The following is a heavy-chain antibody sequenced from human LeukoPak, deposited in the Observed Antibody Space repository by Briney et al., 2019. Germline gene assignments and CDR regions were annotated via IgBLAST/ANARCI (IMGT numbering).Heavy chain of an antibody. Sequence: GGSLRVSCAASGFTFSSYDMHWVRQATGKGLEWVSAIGTAGDTYYPGSVKGRFTISRENAKNTLYLQMNSLRAEDTAVYYCAKVCQFSHNSDYFDYWGQGTLVTVSS. CDR3: AKVCQFSHNSDYFDY. CDR1: GFTFSSYD. J-gene: IGHJ4*02. V-gene: IGHV3-13*01. CDR2: IGTAGDT.